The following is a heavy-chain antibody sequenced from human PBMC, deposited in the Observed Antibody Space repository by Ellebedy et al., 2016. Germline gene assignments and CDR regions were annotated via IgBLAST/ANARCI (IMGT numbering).Heavy chain of an antibody. J-gene: IGHJ4*02. Sequence: ASVKVSXKASAYTFTNYGISWVRQAPGQGLEWMGWISGYNDNPKYAQKFQGRVTMTTDTSTSTAYMELRSLRSDDTAVYYCARDTNIVVIPAALDYWGQGTLVTVSS. CDR3: ARDTNIVVIPAALDY. D-gene: IGHD2-2*01. V-gene: IGHV1-18*01. CDR2: ISGYNDNP. CDR1: AYTFTNYG.